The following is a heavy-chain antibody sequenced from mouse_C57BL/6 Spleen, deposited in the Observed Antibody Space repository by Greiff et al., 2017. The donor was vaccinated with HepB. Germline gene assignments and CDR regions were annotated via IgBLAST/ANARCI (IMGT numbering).Heavy chain of an antibody. Sequence: EVQLVESGGDLVKPGGSLKLSCAASGFTFSSYGMSWVRQTPDKRLEWVATISSGGSYTYYPDSVKGRFTISRDNAKNTLYLQMSSLKSEDTAMYYCARRGTTVVDDWYFDVWGTGTTVTVSS. J-gene: IGHJ1*03. CDR2: ISSGGSYT. V-gene: IGHV5-6*01. CDR1: GFTFSSYG. D-gene: IGHD1-1*01. CDR3: ARRGTTVVDDWYFDV.